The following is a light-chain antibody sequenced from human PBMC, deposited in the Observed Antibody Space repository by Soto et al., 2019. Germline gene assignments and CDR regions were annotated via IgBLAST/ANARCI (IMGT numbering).Light chain of an antibody. V-gene: IGKV3-20*01. CDR2: GAS. Sequence: VLTQSPGTLSLSPGERATLSCRASQSVTSTYLAWYQQKPGQAPRLLIYGASSRATGVPDRFSGSGSGTDFTLTISRLEPEDFAVYYCQQYGSSGTFGQGTKVDI. CDR3: QQYGSSGT. J-gene: IGKJ1*01. CDR1: QSVTSTY.